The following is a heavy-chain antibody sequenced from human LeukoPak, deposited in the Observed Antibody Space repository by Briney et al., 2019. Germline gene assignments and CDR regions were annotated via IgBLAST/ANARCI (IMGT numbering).Heavy chain of an antibody. V-gene: IGHV7-4-1*02. CDR1: ANTFTSYG. Sequence: ASVKVSRKASANTFTSYGISWVRQAPGQGLEWMGWINTNTGNPTYAQGFTGRFVFSLDTSVSTAYLQISSLKAEDTAVYYCARDKGDRDYWGQGTLVTVSS. CDR2: INTNTGNP. D-gene: IGHD2-21*02. J-gene: IGHJ4*02. CDR3: ARDKGDRDY.